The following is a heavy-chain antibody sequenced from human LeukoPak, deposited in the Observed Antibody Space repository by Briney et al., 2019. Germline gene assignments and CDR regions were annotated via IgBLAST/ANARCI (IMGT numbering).Heavy chain of an antibody. Sequence: GGSLRLSGAASGFTFCSYAMSWVRQAPGKGLEGVSAISGSGGSHYYADSVKGRFTISRDNPKNKLYLQINILRAEDTAEYYCARYDGGSGPFDCWGQGTLVTVSS. D-gene: IGHD3-10*01. CDR1: GFTFCSYA. V-gene: IGHV3-23*01. J-gene: IGHJ4*02. CDR3: ARYDGGSGPFDC. CDR2: ISGSGGSH.